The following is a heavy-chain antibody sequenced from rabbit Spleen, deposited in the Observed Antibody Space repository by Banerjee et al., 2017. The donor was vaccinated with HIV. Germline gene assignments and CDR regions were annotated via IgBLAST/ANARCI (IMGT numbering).Heavy chain of an antibody. D-gene: IGHD1-1*01. J-gene: IGHJ6*01. Sequence: LEESGGGLVKPGGTLTLTCTVSGFSFSSNWICWVRQAPGKGLEWIACIDTVDGDTDYATWPKGRFTISKTSSTTVTLQATSLTAADTATYFCARDSSTSFSSYGMDLWGPGTLVTVS. CDR2: IDTVDGDT. V-gene: IGHV1S45*01. CDR1: GFSFSSNW. CDR3: ARDSSTSFSSYGMDL.